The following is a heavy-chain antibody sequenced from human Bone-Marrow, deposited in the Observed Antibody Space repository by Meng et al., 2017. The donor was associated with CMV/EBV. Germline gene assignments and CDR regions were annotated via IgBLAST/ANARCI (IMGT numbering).Heavy chain of an antibody. CDR2: IYNTGST. CDR1: GGSISSTSYY. D-gene: IGHD2-2*01. CDR3: ARHGISTSSEYYFDY. V-gene: IGHV4-39*01. Sequence: SETLSLTCTVSGGSISSTSYYWGWIRQPPGKGLEWIGIIYNTGSTYYNPSLKSRVTIPVDTPKNQFSLKLRSVAAADTAVYYCARHGISTSSEYYFDYWGQGTLVTVSS. J-gene: IGHJ4*02.